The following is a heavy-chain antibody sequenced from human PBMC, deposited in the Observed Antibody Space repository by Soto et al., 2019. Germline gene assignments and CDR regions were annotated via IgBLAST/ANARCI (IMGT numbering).Heavy chain of an antibody. CDR1: GFAFSSYG. J-gene: IGHJ5*02. D-gene: IGHD3-22*01. Sequence: PGGSLRLSCAASGFAFSSYGMHWVRQAPGKGLEWVAVISYDGSNKYYADSVKGRFTISRDNSKNTLYLQMNSLRAEDTAVYYCAKDSQDSSGYYPVVSWGQGTLVTVSS. CDR2: ISYDGSNK. V-gene: IGHV3-30*18. CDR3: AKDSQDSSGYYPVVS.